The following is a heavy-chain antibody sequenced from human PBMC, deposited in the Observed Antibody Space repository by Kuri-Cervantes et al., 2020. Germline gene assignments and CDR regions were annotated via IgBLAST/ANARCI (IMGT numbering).Heavy chain of an antibody. V-gene: IGHV1-3*01. CDR2: INAGNGNT. D-gene: IGHD2-15*01. Sequence: ASVKVSCKASGYTFTSYAMHWVRQAPGQRLEWMGWINAGNGNTKYSQKFQGRVTMTTDTSTSTAYMELRSLRSDDTAVYYCARILSDYWGQGTLVTVSS. J-gene: IGHJ4*02. CDR1: GYTFTSYA. CDR3: ARILSDY.